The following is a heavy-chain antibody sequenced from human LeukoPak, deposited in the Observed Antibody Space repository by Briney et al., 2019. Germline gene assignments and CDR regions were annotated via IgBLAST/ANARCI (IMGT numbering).Heavy chain of an antibody. J-gene: IGHJ6*03. D-gene: IGHD2-2*01. CDR2: INWNGGST. Sequence: WPGGSLRLSCAASGFTFGNYGMSWVRQAPGKGLEWVSGINWNGGSTGYADSVEGRFTISRDNAKNSQYLQMNSLRAEDTAVYSCARASTLVVPAPVGSREGYYYYYMDVWGKGTTVTISS. V-gene: IGHV3-20*04. CDR1: GFTFGNYG. CDR3: ARASTLVVPAPVGSREGYYYYYMDV.